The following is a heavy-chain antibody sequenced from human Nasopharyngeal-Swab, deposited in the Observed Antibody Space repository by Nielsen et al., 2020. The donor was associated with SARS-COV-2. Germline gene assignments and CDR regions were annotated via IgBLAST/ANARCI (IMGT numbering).Heavy chain of an antibody. CDR1: GFTFSNYG. V-gene: IGHV3-30*18. D-gene: IGHD3-16*01. CDR3: AKAFGEDQLAEDAFDA. CDR2: ISYDGNIK. J-gene: IGHJ3*01. Sequence: GGSLRLSCAASGFTFSNYGTHWVRQAPGKGLEWVAVISYDGNIKSYADSVRGRFLISRDNSHNTLYLQMSRLRTEDRAVYYCAKAFGEDQLAEDAFDAWGQGTMVTVSS.